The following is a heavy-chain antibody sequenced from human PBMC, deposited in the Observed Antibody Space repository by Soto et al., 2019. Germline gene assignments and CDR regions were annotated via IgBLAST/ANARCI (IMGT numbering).Heavy chain of an antibody. CDR1: GFTFSSYG. CDR3: AKELRYFDWLLSGYYYYGMDV. D-gene: IGHD3-9*01. Sequence: QVQLVESGGGVVQPGRSLRLSCAASGFTFSSYGMHWVRQAPGKGLEWVAGISYDGSNKYYADSVKGRFTISRDNSKNTLYLQMNSLRAEDTAVYYCAKELRYFDWLLSGYYYYGMDVWGQGTTVTVSS. CDR2: ISYDGSNK. J-gene: IGHJ6*02. V-gene: IGHV3-30*18.